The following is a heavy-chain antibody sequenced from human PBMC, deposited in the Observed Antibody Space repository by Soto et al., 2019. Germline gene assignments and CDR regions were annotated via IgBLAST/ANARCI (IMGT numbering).Heavy chain of an antibody. J-gene: IGHJ4*02. CDR3: ARDHEGGPLWQFAY. CDR1: GFTFSTYG. CDR2: IWYDGGNK. Sequence: GGSLSLSCAASGFTFSTYGMHGGRQAPGKGLEWVAVIWYDGGNKYYADSVRGRFTISRDNSKNTLYMQMNSLRAEDTAVYYCARDHEGGPLWQFAYWGQGTLVTVSS. V-gene: IGHV3-33*01. D-gene: IGHD3-10*01.